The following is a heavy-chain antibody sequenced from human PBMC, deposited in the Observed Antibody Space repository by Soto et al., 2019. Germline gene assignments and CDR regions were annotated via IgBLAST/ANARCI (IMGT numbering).Heavy chain of an antibody. V-gene: IGHV1-3*01. J-gene: IGHJ6*02. CDR1: GYTFTSYA. CDR3: ARGDYSGRYSIYYYYGMDV. CDR2: INAGNGNT. D-gene: IGHD1-26*01. Sequence: QVQLVQSGAEVKKPGASVKVSCKASGYTFTSYAMHWVRQAPGQRLEWMGWINAGNGNTKYSQKFQGRVTITRDTSASTAYMELSSLRSEDTAVYYCARGDYSGRYSIYYYYGMDVWGQGTTVTVSS.